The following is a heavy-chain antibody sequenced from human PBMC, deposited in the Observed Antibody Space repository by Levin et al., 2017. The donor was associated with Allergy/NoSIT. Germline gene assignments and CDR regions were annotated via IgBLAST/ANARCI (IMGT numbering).Heavy chain of an antibody. CDR3: ASEMATMGCFDY. CDR1: GFTFSSYE. J-gene: IGHJ4*02. Sequence: SCAASGFTFSSYEMNWVRQAPGKGLEWVSYISSSGSTIYYADSVKGRFTISRDNAKNSLYLQMNSLRAEDTAVYYCASEMATMGCFDYWGQGTLVTVSS. V-gene: IGHV3-48*03. CDR2: ISSSGSTI. D-gene: IGHD5-24*01.